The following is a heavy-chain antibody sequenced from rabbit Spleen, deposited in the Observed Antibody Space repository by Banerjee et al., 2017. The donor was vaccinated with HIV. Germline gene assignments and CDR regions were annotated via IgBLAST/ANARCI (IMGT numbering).Heavy chain of an antibody. D-gene: IGHD8-1*01. Sequence: QEQLVASGGGLVKPEGSLKLSCTASRFSFSNNAVMCWVRQAPGKGLEWIACITVVTGKAVYASWAKGRFTFSKTSATTVTLQMTSLTGADTATYFCARDTGSSVASYGMDLWGPGTLVTVS. CDR3: ARDTGSSVASYGMDL. CDR2: ITVVTGKA. V-gene: IGHV1S45*01. CDR1: RFSFSNNAV. J-gene: IGHJ6*01.